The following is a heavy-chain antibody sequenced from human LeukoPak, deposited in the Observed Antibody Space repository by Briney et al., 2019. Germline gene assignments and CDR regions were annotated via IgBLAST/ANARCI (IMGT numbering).Heavy chain of an antibody. CDR1: GFTFSNYW. V-gene: IGHV3-7*01. Sequence: PGGSLRLSCAASGFTFSNYWMSWVRQAPGKGLEWVANINQDGSKIFYVDSVRGRFTISRDNAKNSLYLQMNSLRAEDTAVFYCARGGGSGSYYKRELDYWGQGTLVTVSS. CDR2: INQDGSKI. CDR3: ARGGGSGSYYKRELDY. J-gene: IGHJ4*02. D-gene: IGHD3-10*01.